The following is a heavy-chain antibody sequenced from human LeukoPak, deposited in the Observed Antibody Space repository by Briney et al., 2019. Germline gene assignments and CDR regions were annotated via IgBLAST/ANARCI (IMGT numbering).Heavy chain of an antibody. V-gene: IGHV4-39*07. D-gene: IGHD6-19*01. CDR3: ARDRGARWLVSFGFDY. CDR2: IYYSGST. Sequence: SETLSLTCTVSGGSISSSSYYWGWIRQPPGKGLEWIGSIYYSGSTYYNPSLKSRVTISVDTSKNQFSLKLSSVTAADTAVYYCARDRGARWLVSFGFDYWGQGTLVTVSS. CDR1: GGSISSSSYY. J-gene: IGHJ4*02.